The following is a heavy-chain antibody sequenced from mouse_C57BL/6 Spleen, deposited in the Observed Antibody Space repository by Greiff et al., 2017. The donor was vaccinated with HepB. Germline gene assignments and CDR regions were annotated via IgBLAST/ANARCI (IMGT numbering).Heavy chain of an antibody. CDR3: AKTGTRTY. D-gene: IGHD4-1*01. J-gene: IGHJ3*01. V-gene: IGHV3-6*01. CDR1: GYSITSGYY. Sequence: DVQLQESGPGLVKPSQSLSLTCSVTGYSITSGYYWNWIRQFPGNKLEWMGYISYDGSNNYNPSLKNRISITRDTSKNQFFLKLNSLTTEDTATYYCAKTGTRTYWGQGTLVTVSA. CDR2: ISYDGSN.